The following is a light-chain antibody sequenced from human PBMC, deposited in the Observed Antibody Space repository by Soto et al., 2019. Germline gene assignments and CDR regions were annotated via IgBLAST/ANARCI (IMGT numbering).Light chain of an antibody. CDR2: DVS. J-gene: IGLJ2*01. Sequence: QSVLTQPASVSGSPGQSITISCTGTSSDVGGYNYVSWYQQHPGKAPKLMIYDVSNRPSGVSNRFSGSKSGNTASLTISGLQAEDEADYYCMSYTISSTRVFGVGTKLTVL. CDR1: SSDVGGYNY. CDR3: MSYTISSTRV. V-gene: IGLV2-14*01.